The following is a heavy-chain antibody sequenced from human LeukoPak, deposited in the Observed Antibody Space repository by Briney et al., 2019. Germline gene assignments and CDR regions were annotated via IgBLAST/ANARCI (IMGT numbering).Heavy chain of an antibody. CDR1: GGSISSYY. V-gene: IGHV4-59*01. J-gene: IGHJ3*02. D-gene: IGHD2-2*01. Sequence: SETLSLTCTVSGGSISSYYWSWIRQPPGKGLELIGYIYYSGSTNYNPSLKSRVTISVDTSKNQFSLKLSSVTAADTAVYYCARGRRYCSSTSYYVPAFDIWGQGTMVTVSS. CDR2: IYYSGST. CDR3: ARGRRYCSSTSYYVPAFDI.